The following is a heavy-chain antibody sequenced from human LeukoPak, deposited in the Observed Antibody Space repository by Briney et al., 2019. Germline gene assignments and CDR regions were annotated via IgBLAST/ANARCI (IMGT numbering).Heavy chain of an antibody. Sequence: SETLSLTCAVYGGSFSGYYWSWIRQPPGKGLEWIGEINHSGCTNYNPSLKSRVTISVDTSKNQFSLKLSSVTAADTAVYYCARDPGTGLWFGGTRWGQGTLVTVSS. D-gene: IGHD3-10*01. CDR1: GGSFSGYY. CDR2: INHSGCT. CDR3: ARDPGTGLWFGGTR. J-gene: IGHJ4*02. V-gene: IGHV4-34*01.